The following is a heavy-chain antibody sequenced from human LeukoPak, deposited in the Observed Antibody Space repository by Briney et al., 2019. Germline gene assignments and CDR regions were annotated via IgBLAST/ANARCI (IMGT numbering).Heavy chain of an antibody. CDR2: VNPTDGRT. J-gene: IGHJ5*02. D-gene: IGHD3-10*01. CDR3: ARAAGPRGQSWFDP. Sequence: ASVKVSCKASGYTFTSYYMHWVRQAPGQGLEWMGVVNPTDGRTTYAQNLQGRVTMTRDTSTSTVYMELSSLKSDDTAVYYCARAAGPRGQSWFDPWGQGTLVTVSS. CDR1: GYTFTSYY. V-gene: IGHV1-46*03.